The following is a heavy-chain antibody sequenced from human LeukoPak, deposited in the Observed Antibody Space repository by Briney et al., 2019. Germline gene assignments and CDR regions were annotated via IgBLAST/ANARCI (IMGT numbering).Heavy chain of an antibody. CDR3: ARGGDSGYDWAKYYYYMDV. J-gene: IGHJ6*03. D-gene: IGHD5-12*01. CDR2: IYTSGST. CDR1: GGSISSGSYY. Sequence: PSETLSLTCSVSGGSISSGSYYWSWIRQPAGKGLEWIGRIYTSGSTNYNPSLKSRVTMSVDTSKNQFSLKLSSVTAADTAVYYCARGGDSGYDWAKYYYYMDVWGKGTTVTISS. V-gene: IGHV4-61*02.